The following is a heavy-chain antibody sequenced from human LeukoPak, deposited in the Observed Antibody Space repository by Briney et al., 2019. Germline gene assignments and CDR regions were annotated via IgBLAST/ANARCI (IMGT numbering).Heavy chain of an antibody. D-gene: IGHD3-3*01. V-gene: IGHV1-2*02. Sequence: GASVKVSCKASGYTFTGYYMHWVRQAPGQGLEWVGWINPNSGGTNYAQKFQGRVTMTRDTSISTAYMELSRLRSDDTAVYYCARNYDFWSGPRGNYYYYMDVWGKGTTVTVSS. J-gene: IGHJ6*03. CDR2: INPNSGGT. CDR3: ARNYDFWSGPRGNYYYYMDV. CDR1: GYTFTGYY.